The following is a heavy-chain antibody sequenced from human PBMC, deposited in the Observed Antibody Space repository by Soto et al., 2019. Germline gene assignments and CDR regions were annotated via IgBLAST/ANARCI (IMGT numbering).Heavy chain of an antibody. Sequence: QITLKESGPTLVKPTQTLTLTCTFSGFSLSTRGVGVAWIRQPPGKALEWLALIFWDDDKWYSPSLKSRLTTTXDXXKNQVVLTMTHMDPVDTATYYCAHRPRGYAYYFDYWGQGTLVTVSS. J-gene: IGHJ4*02. CDR2: IFWDDDK. CDR1: GFSLSTRGVG. CDR3: AHRPRGYAYYFDY. D-gene: IGHD5-12*01. V-gene: IGHV2-5*02.